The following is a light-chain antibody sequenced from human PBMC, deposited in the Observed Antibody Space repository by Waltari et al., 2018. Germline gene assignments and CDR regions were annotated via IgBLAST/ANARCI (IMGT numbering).Light chain of an antibody. CDR2: DVS. V-gene: IGLV2-14*03. CDR1: SSALGTYNY. Sequence: QSALTQPASVSGSPGQSITISCPGTSSALGTYNYVSWYQQHPGKAPKLMIYDVSNRPSGVSNRFSGSKSGNTASLTISGLQAEDEADYYCSSYTSRNTWVFGGGTKLTVL. J-gene: IGLJ3*02. CDR3: SSYTSRNTWV.